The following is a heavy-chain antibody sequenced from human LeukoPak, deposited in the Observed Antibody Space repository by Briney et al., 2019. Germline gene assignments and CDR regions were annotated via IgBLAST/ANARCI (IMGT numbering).Heavy chain of an antibody. D-gene: IGHD5-18*01. CDR1: GFTFSSYG. Sequence: PGRSLRLSCAASGFTFSSYGMHWVRQAPGKGLEWVAVISYDGSNKYYADSVRGRFTISRDNYKNTLYLQMNSLRAEDTAVYYCAKEDLGLGYSYGYLGDGAFDTWGQGKMVTVSS. J-gene: IGHJ3*02. CDR2: ISYDGSNK. CDR3: AKEDLGLGYSYGYLGDGAFDT. V-gene: IGHV3-30*18.